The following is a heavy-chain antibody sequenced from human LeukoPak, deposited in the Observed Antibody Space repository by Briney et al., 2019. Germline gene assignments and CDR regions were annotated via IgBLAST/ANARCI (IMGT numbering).Heavy chain of an antibody. CDR1: GFSFSNYA. CDR3: ARGHTAVTRHFDF. CDR2: ISSSGSYI. Sequence: NTGGSLRLSCAASGFSFSNYAMNWVRQAPGKGLEWVLSISSSGSYIYYADSVKGRFTISRDNAENSLYLLMNSLRGDDTAVYYCARGHTAVTRHFDFWGQGTLVTVSS. V-gene: IGHV3-21*01. J-gene: IGHJ4*02. D-gene: IGHD4-17*01.